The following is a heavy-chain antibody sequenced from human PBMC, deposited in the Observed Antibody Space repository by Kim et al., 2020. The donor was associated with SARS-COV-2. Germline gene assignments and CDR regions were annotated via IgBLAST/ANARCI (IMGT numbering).Heavy chain of an antibody. J-gene: IGHJ3*02. Sequence: SETLSLTCTVSGGSISSSSYYWVWNRQPPGKGLEWIGSIYYSGSNYYNPSLKSRVTISVATSKNQFSLKLSSVTAADTAEYYCASEDSSSSWFGAFDSWG. CDR2: IYYSGSN. D-gene: IGHD6-6*01. V-gene: IGHV4-39*07. CDR3: ASEDSSSSWFGAFDS. CDR1: GGSISSSSYY.